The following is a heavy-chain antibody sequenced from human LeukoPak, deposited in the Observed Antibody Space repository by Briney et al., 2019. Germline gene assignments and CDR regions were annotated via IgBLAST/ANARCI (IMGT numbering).Heavy chain of an antibody. V-gene: IGHV3-23*01. Sequence: GGSLRPSRAPSGFTFSIYAMSWVRQAPGRGLGWGSGISGSAGRTIYADSVKGRFTTSRDNAKNTQYPQTNSLRAEGTALYYCAKELFSGNGCRLDYWGQGTLVTVSS. J-gene: IGHJ4*02. CDR2: ISGSAGRT. D-gene: IGHD2-8*01. CDR1: GFTFSIYA. CDR3: AKELFSGNGCRLDY.